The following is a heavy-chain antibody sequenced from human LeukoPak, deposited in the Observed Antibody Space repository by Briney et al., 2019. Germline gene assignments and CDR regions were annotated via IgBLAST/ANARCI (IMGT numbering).Heavy chain of an antibody. CDR2: IHYSGSS. J-gene: IGHJ5*01. CDR3: ALAPNSNWFDF. CDR1: GDSTSNFY. V-gene: IGHV4-59*03. D-gene: IGHD2-8*01. Sequence: SETLSLTCTVSGDSTSNFYWNWIRQSPGKGLEWIGNIHYSGSSVYNPSLKSRGTTSIDTSRRQFFLKLNSVTAADTAVYFCALAPNSNWFDFWGPGTLVTVSS.